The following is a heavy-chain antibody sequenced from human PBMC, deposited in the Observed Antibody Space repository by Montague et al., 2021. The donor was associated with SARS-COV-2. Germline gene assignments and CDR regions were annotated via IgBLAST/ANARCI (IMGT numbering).Heavy chain of an antibody. D-gene: IGHD3-10*01. J-gene: IGHJ6*02. V-gene: IGHV6-1*01. CDR2: TYYRSKWYN. CDR1: GDSVSSNSAT. Sequence: CAISGDSVSSNSATWNWVRQSPSRGLEWLGRTYYRSKWYNDYAVSVRGRVTINPDTSKNQFSLQLNSVTPEDTAIYYCTSGREGNYNVMDAWDQGTTVTVPS. CDR3: TSGREGNYNVMDA.